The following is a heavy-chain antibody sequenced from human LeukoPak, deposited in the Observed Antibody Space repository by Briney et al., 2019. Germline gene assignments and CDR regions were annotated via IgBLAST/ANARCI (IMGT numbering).Heavy chain of an antibody. Sequence: GGSLRLSCAASGFTFSTYWMTWVRQAPGKGLEWVANIKQDGSEKYYVDSVKGRFTISRDNPKNSLYLQMNSLRAEDTAVYYCARATVSVAAIGYWGQGTLVTVSS. CDR3: ARATVSVAAIGY. J-gene: IGHJ4*02. CDR1: GFTFSTYW. D-gene: IGHD6-19*01. V-gene: IGHV3-7*04. CDR2: IKQDGSEK.